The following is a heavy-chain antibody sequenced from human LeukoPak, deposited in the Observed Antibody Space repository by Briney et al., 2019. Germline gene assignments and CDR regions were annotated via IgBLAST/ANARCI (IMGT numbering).Heavy chain of an antibody. D-gene: IGHD3-10*01. Sequence: SETLSLTCTVSGGSISSSSYYWGWIRQPPGKGLEWIGSIYYSGSTYYNPSLKSRVTISVDTSKNQFSLKLSSVAAADTAVYYCARGESITMVRGVMCWFDPWGQGTLVTVSS. CDR1: GGSISSSSYY. CDR2: IYYSGST. V-gene: IGHV4-39*01. CDR3: ARGESITMVRGVMCWFDP. J-gene: IGHJ5*02.